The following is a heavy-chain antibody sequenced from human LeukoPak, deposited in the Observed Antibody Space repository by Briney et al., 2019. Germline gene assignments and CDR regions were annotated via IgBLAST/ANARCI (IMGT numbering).Heavy chain of an antibody. Sequence: SETLSLTCAVYSGSFSGYYWSWIRQPPGKGLEWIGEINHSGSTNYNPSLKSRVTISVDTSKNQFSLKLSSVTAADTAVYYCASRKKTRYYYDSSTYYGMDVWGQGTTVTVSS. V-gene: IGHV4-34*01. J-gene: IGHJ6*02. CDR2: INHSGST. D-gene: IGHD3-22*01. CDR3: ASRKKTRYYYDSSTYYGMDV. CDR1: SGSFSGYY.